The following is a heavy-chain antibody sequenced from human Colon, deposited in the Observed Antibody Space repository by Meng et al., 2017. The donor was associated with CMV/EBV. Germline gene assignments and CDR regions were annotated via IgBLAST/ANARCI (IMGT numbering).Heavy chain of an antibody. CDR3: AKSLTFEGDGVIVTYYGMDV. D-gene: IGHD3-16*02. CDR2: ITSGPSYV. J-gene: IGHJ6*02. V-gene: IGHV3-21*04. Sequence: GESLKISCVTSGFNFSASNMNWVRRAPGKGLEWVSSITSGPSYVYYADSVKGRFTISRDNAKNSLYLQMNSLRAEDTALYYCAKSLTFEGDGVIVTYYGMDVWGQGTTVTVSS. CDR1: GFNFSASN.